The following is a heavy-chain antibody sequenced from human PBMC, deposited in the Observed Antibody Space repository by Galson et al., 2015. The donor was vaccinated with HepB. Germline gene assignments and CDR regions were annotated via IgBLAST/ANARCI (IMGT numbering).Heavy chain of an antibody. CDR1: GFFVSNYY. CDR3: ARDRGCFDL. Sequence: SLRLSCAASGFFVSNYYTNWVRQAPGTGLEWVSSIDTRGVVRYVDSVKGRFTISRDSSKNTLDLQINNLRAEDTAAYFCARDRGCFDLWGRGTLVTVSS. CDR2: IDTRGVV. V-gene: IGHV3-66*01. J-gene: IGHJ2*01. D-gene: IGHD2-8*01.